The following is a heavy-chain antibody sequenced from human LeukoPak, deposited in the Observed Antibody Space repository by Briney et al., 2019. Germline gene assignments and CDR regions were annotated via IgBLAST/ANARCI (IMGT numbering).Heavy chain of an antibody. CDR1: GFTFSSYT. CDR2: ISRSGDYI. D-gene: IGHD1-26*01. Sequence: GESLRLSCAASGFTFSSYTMTLVRHAPGKGLERVSSISRSGDYIFYADSVRGRFTISRDNAKNSLYLQMTSLRAEDTAVYYCAKDRLVGGSDRHPLDYRGQGTLVTVSS. J-gene: IGHJ4*02. CDR3: AKDRLVGGSDRHPLDY. V-gene: IGHV3-21*01.